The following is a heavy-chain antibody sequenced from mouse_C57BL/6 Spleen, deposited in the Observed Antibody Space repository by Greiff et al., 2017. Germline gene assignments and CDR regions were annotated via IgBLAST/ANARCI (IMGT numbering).Heavy chain of an antibody. CDR3: ARREDWDYFDY. D-gene: IGHD4-1*01. J-gene: IGHJ2*01. V-gene: IGHV8-12*01. Sequence: VKLMESGPGILQSSQTLSLTCSFSGFSLSTSGMGVSWIRQPSGKGLEWLAHIYWDEDKRYNPSLKSRLTISKATSRNQVFLKITSVHTADTATYYCARREDWDYFDYWGQGTTLTVSS. CDR1: GFSLSTSGMG. CDR2: IYWDEDK.